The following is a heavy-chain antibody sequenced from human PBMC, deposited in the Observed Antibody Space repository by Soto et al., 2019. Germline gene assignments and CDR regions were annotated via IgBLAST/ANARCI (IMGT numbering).Heavy chain of an antibody. V-gene: IGHV4-4*07. D-gene: IGHD1-1*01. CDR1: GASISGFY. Sequence: SETLSLTCTVSGASISGFYLSWIRKCAGKGLEWIGRIYATGTTYYNPSLKSRVMMSVDTSKKQFSLKLRSATAADTAVYYCARDGTKTLRDWFDPWGQGISVTVSS. J-gene: IGHJ5*02. CDR3: ARDGTKTLRDWFDP. CDR2: IYATGTT.